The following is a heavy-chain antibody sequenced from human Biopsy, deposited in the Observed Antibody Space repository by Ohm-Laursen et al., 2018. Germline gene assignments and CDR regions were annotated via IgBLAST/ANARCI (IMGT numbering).Heavy chain of an antibody. CDR3: TRATNSTGWPYYYFYGTDI. CDR1: GGSISSDW. CDR2: VYYSGTT. Sequence: SDTLSLTCTVSGGSISSDWWSWIRQTPGKGLEWIGYVYYSGTTTYNPSLRSRVTISVDTSMNQISLRLQSVTAADTAIYYCTRATNSTGWPYYYFYGTDIWGQGTTVTVSS. V-gene: IGHV4-59*07. D-gene: IGHD2/OR15-2a*01. J-gene: IGHJ6*02.